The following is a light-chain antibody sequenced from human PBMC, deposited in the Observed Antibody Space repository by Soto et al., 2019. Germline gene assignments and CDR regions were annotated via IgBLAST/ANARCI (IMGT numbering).Light chain of an antibody. J-gene: IGKJ1*01. CDR1: QSVSSN. Sequence: EIVMTQSPATLYVSPGERATLSCRASQSVSSNSACYQQKPGQAPRLLIYGAFTRATGIPARFSGSGSGTEFTLTISSLQSEDFAVYYCQQYNNSPPWTFGQGTKVEIK. CDR3: QQYNNSPPWT. CDR2: GAF. V-gene: IGKV3-15*01.